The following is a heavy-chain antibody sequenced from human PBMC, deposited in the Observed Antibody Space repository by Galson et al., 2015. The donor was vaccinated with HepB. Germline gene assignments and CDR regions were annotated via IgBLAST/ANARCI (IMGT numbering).Heavy chain of an antibody. V-gene: IGHV3-30-3*01. D-gene: IGHD4-11*01. Sequence: SLRLSCAASGFTFSSYAMHWVRQAPGKGLEWVAVISYDGSNKYYADSVKGRFTISRDNSKNMLYLQMNGLRAEDTAVYYCARADFSNGDYFDYWGQGTLVTVSS. CDR2: ISYDGSNK. CDR3: ARADFSNGDYFDY. CDR1: GFTFSSYA. J-gene: IGHJ4*02.